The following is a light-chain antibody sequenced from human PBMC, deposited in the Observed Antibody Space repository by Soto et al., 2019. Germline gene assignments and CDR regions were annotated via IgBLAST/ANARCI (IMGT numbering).Light chain of an antibody. CDR3: QQANSFPYT. V-gene: IGKV1-12*01. CDR2: AAS. CDR1: QGISSW. J-gene: IGKJ2*01. Sequence: DIQMTQSPSSVSASVGARVTITCRASQGISSWLDWYQQKPGKAPKLLIYAASSLQSGVPSRFSGSGSGTDFTLTISSLQPEDFATYYCQQANSFPYTFGQGTKLEIK.